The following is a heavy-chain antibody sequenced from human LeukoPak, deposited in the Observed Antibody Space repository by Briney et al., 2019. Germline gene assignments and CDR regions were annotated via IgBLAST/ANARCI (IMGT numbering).Heavy chain of an antibody. CDR2: INWNGGCT. J-gene: IGHJ3*02. CDR3: ARADRMMRAFDI. CDR1: GFTFDDYG. V-gene: IGHV3-20*04. D-gene: IGHD3-16*01. Sequence: GVSLRLSCAASGFTFDDYGMSWVRQAPGKALEWVSDINWNGGCTGYADSVKGRFTISRDNAKNSLYLQMNSLRAEDTALYYCARADRMMRAFDIWGQGTMVTVSS.